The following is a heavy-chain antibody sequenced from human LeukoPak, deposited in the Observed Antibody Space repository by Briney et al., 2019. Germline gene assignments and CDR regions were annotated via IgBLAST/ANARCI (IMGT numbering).Heavy chain of an antibody. V-gene: IGHV4-4*07. J-gene: IGHJ4*02. Sequence: PSETLSLTCAVSGGSITGSYWSWIRQPAGKGLEWIGRMYTSGSTNYNPSFKSRVTMSVDTSQNQFSLRLSSVTAADTAVYYCARVRGSRPLFDYWGQGTLVTVSS. CDR3: ARVRGSRPLFDY. CDR1: GGSITGSY. CDR2: MYTSGST. D-gene: IGHD2-2*01.